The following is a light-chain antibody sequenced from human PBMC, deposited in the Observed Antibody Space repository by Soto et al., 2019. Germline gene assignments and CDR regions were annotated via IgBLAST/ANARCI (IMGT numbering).Light chain of an antibody. V-gene: IGKV3-15*01. J-gene: IGKJ5*01. CDR1: QIASSN. CDR2: GAS. Sequence: EIVMTQSPATLSVSPGERATLSFRASQIASSNLAWYQQKPGQAPRLLIYGASTRATGIPARFSGSGSGTEFTLTISSLQSEDFAVYYCQQYNDWPPKITFGQGPRLEIK. CDR3: QQYNDWPPKIT.